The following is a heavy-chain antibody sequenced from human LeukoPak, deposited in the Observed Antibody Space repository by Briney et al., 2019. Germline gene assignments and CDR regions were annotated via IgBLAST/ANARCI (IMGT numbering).Heavy chain of an antibody. J-gene: IGHJ3*02. D-gene: IGHD2-15*01. CDR1: GGTFSSYA. CDR2: INPSGGST. Sequence: ASVKVSCKASGGTFSSYAISWVRQAPGQGLEWMGIINPSGGSTSYAQKFQGRVTMTRDTSTSTVYMELSSLRSEDTAVYYCASGSRLLDAFDIWGQGTMVTVSS. V-gene: IGHV1-46*01. CDR3: ASGSRLLDAFDI.